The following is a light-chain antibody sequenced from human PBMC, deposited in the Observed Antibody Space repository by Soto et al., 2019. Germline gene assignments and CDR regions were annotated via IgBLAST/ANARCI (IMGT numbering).Light chain of an antibody. CDR2: GAS. CDR3: LQYGSSPYT. Sequence: DIVLTKSPGTLSLSPGERATLSCRASQSVSSSYLAWYQQKPGQAPRLLIYGASSRATGIPDRFSGSGSGTDFALTISRLEPEDFAVYYCLQYGSSPYTFGQGTKLEIK. J-gene: IGKJ2*01. V-gene: IGKV3-20*01. CDR1: QSVSSSY.